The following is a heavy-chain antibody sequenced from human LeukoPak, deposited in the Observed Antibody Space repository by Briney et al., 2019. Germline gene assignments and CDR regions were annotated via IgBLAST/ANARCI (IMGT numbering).Heavy chain of an antibody. CDR1: GFTFSSYG. Sequence: GGSLRLSCAASGFTFSSYGMHWVRQAPGKGLEWVAVISYDGSNKYYADSVKGRFTISRDNSKNTLYLQMNSLRAEDTAVYYCAKGWFDPWGQRTLVTVSS. V-gene: IGHV3-30*18. CDR3: AKGWFDP. CDR2: ISYDGSNK. J-gene: IGHJ5*02.